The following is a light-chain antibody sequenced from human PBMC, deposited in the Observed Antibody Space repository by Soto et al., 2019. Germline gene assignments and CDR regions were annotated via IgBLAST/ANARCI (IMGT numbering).Light chain of an antibody. CDR3: QQRSSWPPVT. Sequence: ERVLTQSPATLSLFPGERATLSCRASQSISSNLAWYQQRPGQAPRLLIYDASNRATGIPARFSGSGSGTDCTLTISSLEHEDFAVYYGQQRSSWPPVTFGQGTRLEI. J-gene: IGKJ5*01. CDR2: DAS. V-gene: IGKV3-11*01. CDR1: QSISSN.